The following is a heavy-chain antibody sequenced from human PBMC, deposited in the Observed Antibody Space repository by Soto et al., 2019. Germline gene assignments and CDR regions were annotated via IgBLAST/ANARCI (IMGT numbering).Heavy chain of an antibody. CDR1: GYTFTNYG. Sequence: QVQLLQSGAEVKKPGASVKVSCKTSGYTFTNYGITWVRQAPGQGLEWMGWISAHSGHANYEQKFQGRVTMTTDPSTRTAYMELRSLRSDDTAVYFCARSIRVASPGDYWGQGTLVTVSS. J-gene: IGHJ4*02. D-gene: IGHD2-21*01. CDR2: ISAHSGHA. CDR3: ARSIRVASPGDY. V-gene: IGHV1-18*04.